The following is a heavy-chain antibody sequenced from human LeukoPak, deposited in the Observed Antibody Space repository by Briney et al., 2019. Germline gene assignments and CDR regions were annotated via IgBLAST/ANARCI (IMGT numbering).Heavy chain of an antibody. CDR3: ARTSLGGYYDSSGLYYFDY. CDR2: IYYSGST. V-gene: IGHV4-31*03. D-gene: IGHD3-22*01. Sequence: SETLSLTCTVSGGSISSGGYYWSWIRPHPGKGLEWIGYIYYSGSTYYNPSLKSRVTISVDTSKNQFSLKLSSVTAADTAVYYCARTSLGGYYDSSGLYYFDYWGQGTLVTVSS. CDR1: GGSISSGGYY. J-gene: IGHJ4*02.